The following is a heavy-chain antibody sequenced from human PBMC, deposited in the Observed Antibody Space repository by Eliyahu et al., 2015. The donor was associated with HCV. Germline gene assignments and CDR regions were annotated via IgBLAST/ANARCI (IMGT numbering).Heavy chain of an antibody. CDR2: ISAYNGNT. Sequence: QVQLVQSGAEVKXPGASVKVSCKASXYTFTXXGIXWXRQAPGQGLEWMGWISAYNGNTNYAXKLQGRVTMTTDTSTSTAYMELRSLRSDDTAVYYCARDRFTIFGVDPTPMDVWGQGTTVTVSS. V-gene: IGHV1-18*04. J-gene: IGHJ6*02. D-gene: IGHD3-3*01. CDR3: ARDRFTIFGVDPTPMDV. CDR1: XYTFTXXG.